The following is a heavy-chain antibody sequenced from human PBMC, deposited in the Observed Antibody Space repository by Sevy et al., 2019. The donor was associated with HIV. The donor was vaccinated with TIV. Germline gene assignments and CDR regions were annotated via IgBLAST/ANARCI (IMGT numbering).Heavy chain of an antibody. J-gene: IGHJ3*02. Sequence: GGSLRLSCTASGFTFGDYAMSWFRQAPGKGLEWVGFIRSKAYGGTTEYAASVKGRLTISRDDSKSIAYLQMNSLKTEDTAVYYCTRAFSSSGWRDAFDIWGQGTMVTVSS. CDR1: GFTFGDYA. V-gene: IGHV3-49*03. CDR3: TRAFSSSGWRDAFDI. CDR2: IRSKAYGGTT. D-gene: IGHD6-19*01.